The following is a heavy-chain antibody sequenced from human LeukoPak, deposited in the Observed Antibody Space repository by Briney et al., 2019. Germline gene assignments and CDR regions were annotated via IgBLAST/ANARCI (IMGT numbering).Heavy chain of an antibody. Sequence: SETLSLTCAVCGGSFSGYYWSWIRQPPGKGLEWIGEINHSGSTNYNPSLKSRVTISVDTSKNQFSLKLSSVTAVDTAVYYCARKATTGPTKAAFDIWGQGTMVTVSS. V-gene: IGHV4-34*01. J-gene: IGHJ3*02. CDR3: ARKATTGPTKAAFDI. CDR1: GGSFSGYY. D-gene: IGHD4-17*01. CDR2: INHSGST.